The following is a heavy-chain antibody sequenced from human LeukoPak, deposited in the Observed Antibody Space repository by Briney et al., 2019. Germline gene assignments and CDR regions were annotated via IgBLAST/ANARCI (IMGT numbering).Heavy chain of an antibody. J-gene: IGHJ4*02. D-gene: IGHD4-17*01. V-gene: IGHV3-11*05. CDR2: ISSSSDYT. CDR3: ARDGDYGDYCDY. Sequence: GGSLRLSCAASGFTFSDYCTSWIRQAPGKGLEWVPSISSSSDYTNYADSVKGRFTISRDNAKNSLYLQMNSLRAEDTAVYYCARDGDYGDYCDYWGEGTLVTVSS. CDR1: GFTFSDYC.